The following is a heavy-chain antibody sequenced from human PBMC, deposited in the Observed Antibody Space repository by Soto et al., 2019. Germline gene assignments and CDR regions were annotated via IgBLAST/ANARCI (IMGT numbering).Heavy chain of an antibody. D-gene: IGHD6-13*01. V-gene: IGHV4-31*03. Sequence: QVQLQESGPGLVKPSQTLSLTCTVSGGSISSGGYYWSWIRQHPGTGLEWIGYLYYSGSTYYNPSLKSRVTISVDTSKNQSSLTMKSVAAAHTAVYYCASRVSSRWSYKFDSWGQGSLVTVSS. CDR2: LYYSGST. CDR1: GGSISSGGYY. J-gene: IGHJ4*02. CDR3: ASRVSSRWSYKFDS.